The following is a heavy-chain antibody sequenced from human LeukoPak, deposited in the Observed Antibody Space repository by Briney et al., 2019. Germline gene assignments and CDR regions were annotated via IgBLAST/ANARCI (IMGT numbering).Heavy chain of an antibody. D-gene: IGHD4-11*01. CDR3: TRDNNDYKNIYYYYYMDV. J-gene: IGHJ6*03. Sequence: GGSLRLSCAASGFTFSSYAMHWVRQAPGKGLEWVAVISYDGSNKYYADSVKGRFTISRDNSKNTLHLQMNSLRAEDTAVYYCTRDNNDYKNIYYYYYMDVWGKGTTVTVSS. CDR1: GFTFSSYA. V-gene: IGHV3-30*04. CDR2: ISYDGSNK.